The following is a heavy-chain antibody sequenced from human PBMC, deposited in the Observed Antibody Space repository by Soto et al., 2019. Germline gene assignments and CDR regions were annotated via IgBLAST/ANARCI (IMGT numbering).Heavy chain of an antibody. Sequence: PSETLSLTCAVSGGSISSSNWWSWVRQPPGKGLEWIGETHHSGRTYYNPSLKSRVSISIDTSKNQFSLHLSSVTAADTAVYYCARWVEVSLDYFDSWGQGNPVTVSS. J-gene: IGHJ4*02. D-gene: IGHD2-15*01. CDR1: GGSISSSNW. V-gene: IGHV4-4*02. CDR2: THHSGRT. CDR3: ARWVEVSLDYFDS.